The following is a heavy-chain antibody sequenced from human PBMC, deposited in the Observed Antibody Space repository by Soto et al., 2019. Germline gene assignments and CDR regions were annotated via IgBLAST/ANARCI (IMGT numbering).Heavy chain of an antibody. J-gene: IGHJ4*01. CDR1: GFTFDDYA. CDR3: VKDSYADFHPVLSTAEYFFDY. CDR2: ITWNSGKI. D-gene: IGHD2-15*01. Sequence: PGGSLRLSCTASGFTFDDYAMHWVRQGPGRGLEWVSGITWNSGKIAYADSVKGRFTIARDDDNNSLYLQMNSLRPEDTALYYCVKDSYADFHPVLSTAEYFFDYWGHGTLVTVSS. V-gene: IGHV3-9*01.